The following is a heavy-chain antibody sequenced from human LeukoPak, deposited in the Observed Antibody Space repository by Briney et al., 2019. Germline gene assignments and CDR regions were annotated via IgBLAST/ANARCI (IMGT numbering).Heavy chain of an antibody. Sequence: SETLSLTCTVSGGFISNYYWNWIRQPPGKGLEWIGYIFYTGGTNYNPSLKSRVTISEDTSKNQFYLKLTSVTAADTAVYYCARHLDYGDHQGAFDIWGQGTMVTVSS. CDR1: GGFISNYY. CDR2: IFYTGGT. J-gene: IGHJ3*02. V-gene: IGHV4-59*08. CDR3: ARHLDYGDHQGAFDI. D-gene: IGHD4-17*01.